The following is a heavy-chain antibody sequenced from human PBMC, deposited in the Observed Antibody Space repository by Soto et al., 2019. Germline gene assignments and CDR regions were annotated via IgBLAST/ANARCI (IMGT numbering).Heavy chain of an antibody. Sequence: ASVKVSCKVSGYTLTELSMHWVRQAPGKGLEWMGGFDPEDGETIYAQKFQGRVTMTEDTSTDTAYMELSSLRSEDTAVYYCAAVRYGNGLFDYWGQGTLVTVSS. CDR2: FDPEDGET. J-gene: IGHJ4*02. D-gene: IGHD3-9*01. CDR1: GYTLTELS. V-gene: IGHV1-24*01. CDR3: AAVRYGNGLFDY.